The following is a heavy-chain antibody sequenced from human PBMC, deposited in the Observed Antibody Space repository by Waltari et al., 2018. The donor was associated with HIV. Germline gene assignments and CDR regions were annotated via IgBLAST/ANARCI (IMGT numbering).Heavy chain of an antibody. D-gene: IGHD1-1*01. Sequence: EVQLVESGGGLVKQGGSLRLSWEGSGLTFSDAWMSWVRQAPGKGLEWVGRIKSKTDGGTTDYAAPVKGRFTISRDDSKNTLYLQMNSLKSEDTAVYYCIHSKVLARDEYWGQGTLVTVSS. CDR3: IHSKVLARDEY. J-gene: IGHJ4*02. CDR1: GLTFSDAW. V-gene: IGHV3-15*01. CDR2: IKSKTDGGTT.